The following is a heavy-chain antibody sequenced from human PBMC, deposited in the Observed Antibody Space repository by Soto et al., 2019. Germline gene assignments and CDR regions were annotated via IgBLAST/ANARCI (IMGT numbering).Heavy chain of an antibody. J-gene: IGHJ6*02. V-gene: IGHV6-1*01. CDR3: ARDLTRWFGEFYGMDV. D-gene: IGHD3-10*01. Sequence: PSQTLSLTCAISGDSVSSNSAAWNWIRQSPSRGLEWLGRTYYRSKWYNDYAVSVKSRITINPDTSKNQFSLQLNSVTPEDTALYYCARDLTRWFGEFYGMDVWGQGTTVTVSS. CDR2: TYYRSKWYN. CDR1: GDSVSSNSAA.